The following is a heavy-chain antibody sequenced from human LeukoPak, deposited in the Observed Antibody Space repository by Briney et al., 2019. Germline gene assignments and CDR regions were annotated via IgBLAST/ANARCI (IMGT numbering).Heavy chain of an antibody. J-gene: IGHJ6*04. CDR1: GGSISSGGYS. CDR2: IYHSGST. Sequence: PSETLSLTCAVSGGSISSGGYSWSWIRQPPGKGLEWIGYIYHSGSTYYNPSLKSRVTISVDRSKNQSSLKLSSVTAADTAVYYCARNHLTGYFYYGMDVWGKGTTVTVSS. CDR3: ARNHLTGYFYYGMDV. D-gene: IGHD3-9*01. V-gene: IGHV4-30-2*01.